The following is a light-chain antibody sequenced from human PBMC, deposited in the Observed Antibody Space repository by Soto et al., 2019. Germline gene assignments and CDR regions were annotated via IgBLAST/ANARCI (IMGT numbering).Light chain of an antibody. V-gene: IGKV3-15*01. CDR1: QSVSNN. Sequence: EIVLTQSPGTLSLSPGERATHSCRAIQSVSNNYLAWYQQKPGQPPRLLIYGASTRATGIPARFSGSGFGTEFTLTISSLQSEDFAVYYCQQYNNWPPITFGQGTRLEI. CDR3: QQYNNWPPIT. CDR2: GAS. J-gene: IGKJ5*01.